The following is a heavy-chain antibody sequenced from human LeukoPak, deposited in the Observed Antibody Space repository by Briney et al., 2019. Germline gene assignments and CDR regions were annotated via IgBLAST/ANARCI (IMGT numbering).Heavy chain of an antibody. Sequence: GGSLRLSCAASGFTFSSHSMNWVRQAPGKGLEWVSAISGSGGSTYYADSVKGRFTISRDNSKNTLYLQMNSLRAEDTAIYYCAKGVRRWLQSGGLKFYYYMDVWGKGTTVTISS. CDR1: GFTFSSHS. V-gene: IGHV3-23*01. J-gene: IGHJ6*03. CDR3: AKGVRRWLQSGGLKFYYYMDV. CDR2: ISGSGGST. D-gene: IGHD5-24*01.